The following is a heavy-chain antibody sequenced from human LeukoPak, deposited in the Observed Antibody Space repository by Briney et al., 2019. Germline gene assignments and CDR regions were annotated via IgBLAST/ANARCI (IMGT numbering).Heavy chain of an antibody. J-gene: IGHJ3*02. CDR3: ARAGIVVVPAAPNAFDI. CDR2: IIPIFGTA. CDR1: GGTFSSYA. V-gene: IGHV1-69*13. D-gene: IGHD2-2*01. Sequence: SVKVSCKASGGTFSSYAISWVRQAPGQGLEWMGGIIPIFGTANYAQKFQGRVTITADESTSTAYMELSSLRSEDTAVYYCARAGIVVVPAAPNAFDIWGQGTMVTVSS.